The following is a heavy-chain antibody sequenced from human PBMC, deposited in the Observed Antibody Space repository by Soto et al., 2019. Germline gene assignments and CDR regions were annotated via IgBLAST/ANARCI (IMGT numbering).Heavy chain of an antibody. D-gene: IGHD6-19*01. J-gene: IGHJ6*02. V-gene: IGHV1-69*12. Sequence: QVQLVQSGAEVKKPGSSVKVSCKASGGTFSSYAISWVRQAPGQGLEWMGGIIPIFGTANYAQKFQGRVTITADESTSTANMELSSLRSDDTAVYYCVRGWGYYYYYGMDVWGQGTTVNVSS. CDR3: VRGWGYYYYYGMDV. CDR2: IIPIFGTA. CDR1: GGTFSSYA.